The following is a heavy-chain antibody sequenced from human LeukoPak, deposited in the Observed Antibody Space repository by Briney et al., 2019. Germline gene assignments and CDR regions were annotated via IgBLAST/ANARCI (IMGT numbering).Heavy chain of an antibody. CDR2: IYSDDRT. D-gene: IGHD6-13*01. V-gene: IGHV3-53*01. CDR3: ARDRTAADP. Sequence: GGSLRLSCAASGFTVSNYYMSWVRQAPGKGLEWISVIYSDDRTYHADSVKGRFTISRDNSKNTLYLQMNNLRVEDTAVYCCARDRTAADPWGQGTLVTVSS. CDR1: GFTVSNYY. J-gene: IGHJ5*02.